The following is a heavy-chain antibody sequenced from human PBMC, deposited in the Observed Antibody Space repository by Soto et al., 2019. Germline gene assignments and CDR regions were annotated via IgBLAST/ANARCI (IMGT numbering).Heavy chain of an antibody. D-gene: IGHD6-19*01. CDR1: GYTFTNYA. CDR2: INAGNGNT. V-gene: IGHV1-3*01. CDR3: ARDSHGCDY. J-gene: IGHJ4*02. Sequence: GASVKVSCKASGYTFTNYAMHWVRQAPGQRLEWMGWINAGNGNTKYSQKFRDRVTITRDTSASTAYMELSSLTSEDTAVYYCARDSHGCDYWGQGTLVTVSS.